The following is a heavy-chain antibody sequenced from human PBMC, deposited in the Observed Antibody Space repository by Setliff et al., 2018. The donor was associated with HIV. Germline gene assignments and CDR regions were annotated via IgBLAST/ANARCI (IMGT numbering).Heavy chain of an antibody. Sequence: SETLSLTCTVSGGSFSSGTYFWGWLRQSPGKGLEWLGTMFYRGSTYYNPSLKSRVTISADTFTLSLSSVTAADTAVYYCARGQYRGSWYRGLAYFDSWGQGTLVTVSS. J-gene: IGHJ4*02. CDR2: MFYRGST. CDR3: ARGQYRGSWYRGLAYFDS. V-gene: IGHV4-39*02. D-gene: IGHD6-13*01. CDR1: GGSFSSGTYF.